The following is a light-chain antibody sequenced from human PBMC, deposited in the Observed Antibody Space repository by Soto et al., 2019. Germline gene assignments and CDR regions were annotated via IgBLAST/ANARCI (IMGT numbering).Light chain of an antibody. V-gene: IGKV4-1*01. Sequence: DIVMTQSPDSLAVSLGERATINCKSSQSVFYSSNNKNYLAWYQQKPGQPPKLLIYWASTRESGVPDRFSGSGSGTDFDLTISSLQAEDVAVYYCQQYSDTPPYTFGQGTKLEIK. CDR3: QQYSDTPPYT. J-gene: IGKJ2*01. CDR1: QSVFYSSNNKNY. CDR2: WAS.